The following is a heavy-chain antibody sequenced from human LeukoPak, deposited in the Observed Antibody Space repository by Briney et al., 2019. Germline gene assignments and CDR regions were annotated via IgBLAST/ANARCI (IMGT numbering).Heavy chain of an antibody. D-gene: IGHD6-6*01. CDR1: GFTFSSYG. V-gene: IGHV3-30*02. CDR2: IWYGGSNK. Sequence: GGSLRLSCAASGFTFSSYGMHWVRQAPGKGLEGVAVIWYGGSNKYYADSVKGRFTISRDNSKNTLYLQMNSLRAEDTAVYYCAKGSLPYSSSSYGYMDVWGKGTTVTVSS. CDR3: AKGSLPYSSSSYGYMDV. J-gene: IGHJ6*03.